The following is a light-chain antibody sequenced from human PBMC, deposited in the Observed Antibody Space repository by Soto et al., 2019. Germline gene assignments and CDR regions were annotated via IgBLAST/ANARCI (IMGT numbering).Light chain of an antibody. J-gene: IGKJ5*01. CDR2: GAS. Sequence: EIVMTQSPATLSVSPGERATLSCRASQSISSKLGWYQQRPGQAPRLLIYGASTRATGIPARFSGSGSVTEFTLTISSLQSEDSAVYSCQQYNSWTTITFGQGTRLEIK. CDR1: QSISSK. CDR3: QQYNSWTTIT. V-gene: IGKV3-15*01.